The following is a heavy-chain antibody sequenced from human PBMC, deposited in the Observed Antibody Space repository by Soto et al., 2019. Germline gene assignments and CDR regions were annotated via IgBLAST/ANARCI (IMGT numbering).Heavy chain of an antibody. CDR3: ARPRYNWNDVMVPNYYYYYGMDV. CDR2: IIPIFGTA. J-gene: IGHJ6*02. CDR1: GYTFTSYG. V-gene: IGHV1-69*13. Sequence: ASGKVSCKASGYTFTSYGISWVRQAPGQRLEWMGGIIPIFGTANYAQKFQGRVTITADESTSTAYMELSSLRSEDTAVYYCARPRYNWNDVMVPNYYYYYGMDVWGQGTTVTVS. D-gene: IGHD1-1*01.